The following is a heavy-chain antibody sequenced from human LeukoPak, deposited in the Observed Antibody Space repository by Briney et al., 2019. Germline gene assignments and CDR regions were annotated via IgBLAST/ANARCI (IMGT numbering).Heavy chain of an antibody. J-gene: IGHJ4*02. D-gene: IGHD5-18*01. CDR1: GFKFSSFS. Sequence: AGGSLRLSCAASGFKFSSFSMGWVRQAPGKGLEWLSYITSTSSATYYAGSLQGRFTISRDNAKNSLYLQINSLRADDTAVYYCARAIASYGDSAYWGQGTLVTVSS. CDR3: ARAIASYGDSAY. V-gene: IGHV3-48*04. CDR2: ITSTSSAT.